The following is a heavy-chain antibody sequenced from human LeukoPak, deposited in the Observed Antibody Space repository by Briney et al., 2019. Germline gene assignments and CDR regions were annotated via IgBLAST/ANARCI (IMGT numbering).Heavy chain of an antibody. CDR2: IKQDGSEK. V-gene: IGHV3-7*01. CDR3: ARTYSYGYIYYFDY. J-gene: IGHJ4*02. D-gene: IGHD5-18*01. CDR1: GFTLSIYW. Sequence: GGSLSLSRAASGFTLSIYWMSCVPDAPAKGLEWVANIKQDGSEKYYVDSVKGRFTIPRDNAKNSLYLQMNSVRGEDTAVYYCARTYSYGYIYYFDYWRQGTLVSVSS.